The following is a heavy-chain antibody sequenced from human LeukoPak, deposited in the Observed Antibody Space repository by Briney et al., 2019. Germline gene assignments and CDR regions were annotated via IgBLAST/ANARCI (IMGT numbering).Heavy chain of an antibody. CDR2: ITGSSTYI. CDR3: ARDLTVTSTCWFDL. Sequence: GGSMRLSCAVSGFTFSSYTMNWVRQAPGKGLEWVSSITGSSTYIYYADSVKGRFTISRDNAKNSLYLQMNNLGAEDTAVYYCARDLTVTSTCWFDLWGQGTLVTVSS. V-gene: IGHV3-21*01. J-gene: IGHJ5*02. CDR1: GFTFSSYT. D-gene: IGHD4-11*01.